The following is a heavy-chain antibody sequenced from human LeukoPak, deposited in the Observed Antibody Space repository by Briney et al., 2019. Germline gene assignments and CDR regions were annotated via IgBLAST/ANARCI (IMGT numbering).Heavy chain of an antibody. CDR1: GFTFSSYA. V-gene: IGHV3-30*04. J-gene: IGHJ4*02. D-gene: IGHD2-2*03. Sequence: GGSLRLSCAASGFTFSSYAMHWVRQAPGKGLEWVAVISYDGSNKYYADSVKGRFTISRDNSKNTLYLQMNSLRAEDTAVYYCARDLGYCSSTSCPGSGYWGQGTLVTVSS. CDR2: ISYDGSNK. CDR3: ARDLGYCSSTSCPGSGY.